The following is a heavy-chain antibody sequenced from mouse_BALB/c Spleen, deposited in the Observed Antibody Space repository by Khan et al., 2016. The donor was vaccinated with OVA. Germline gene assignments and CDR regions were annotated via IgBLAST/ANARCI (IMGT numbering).Heavy chain of an antibody. V-gene: IGHV1-80*01. CDR3: ARSGYDYFAY. Sequence: QVQLQQSGAELVRPGSSVKISCKASGYAFSNYWMNWVKQRPGQGLEWIGQIYPGDGDTSFNGKFRGKATLTADKSSSTAYMQLSSLTSEDSAAYCCARSGYDYFAYWGQGTLVTVSA. CDR1: GYAFSNYW. D-gene: IGHD2-14*01. J-gene: IGHJ3*01. CDR2: IYPGDGDT.